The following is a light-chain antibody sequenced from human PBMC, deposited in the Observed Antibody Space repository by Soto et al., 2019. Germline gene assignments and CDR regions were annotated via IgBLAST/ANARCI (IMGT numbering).Light chain of an antibody. Sequence: DIQMTQSPSTLSASVGDTVTITCRASQTISGWLAWYQQRPGKAPNLLIFDASTLESGVPSRFSGSGSGTEFTLTISSLQPDDFATYYCQQYNSYSPWTFGQGTKVDNK. CDR2: DAS. V-gene: IGKV1-5*01. J-gene: IGKJ1*01. CDR1: QTISGW. CDR3: QQYNSYSPWT.